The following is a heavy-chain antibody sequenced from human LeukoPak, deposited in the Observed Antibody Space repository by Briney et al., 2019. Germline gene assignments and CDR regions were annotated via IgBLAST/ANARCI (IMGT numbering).Heavy chain of an antibody. CDR2: ISYDGSNK. Sequence: GGSLRLSCAASGFTFSSYGMHWVRQAPGKGLEWAAVISYDGSNKYYADSVKGRFTISRDNSKNTLYLQMNSLRAEDTAVYYCAKDLGKQESGYDDAFDIWGQGTMVTVSS. CDR1: GFTFSSYG. V-gene: IGHV3-30*18. CDR3: AKDLGKQESGYDDAFDI. J-gene: IGHJ3*02. D-gene: IGHD3-3*01.